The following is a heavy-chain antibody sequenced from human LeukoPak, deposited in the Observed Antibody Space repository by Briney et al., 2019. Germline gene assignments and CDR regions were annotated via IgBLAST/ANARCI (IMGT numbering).Heavy chain of an antibody. V-gene: IGHV4-59*08. CDR3: AGHHPRNTVDF. J-gene: IGHJ4*02. Sequence: SETLSLTCAVSGGSISSYYWSWIRQPPGKGLEWIAYISDIGSINYIPSLKSRVTISLDTSKNQFSLKLSSVTAADTAVYYCAGHHPRNTVDFWGQGTLVTVSS. D-gene: IGHD2/OR15-2a*01. CDR1: GGSISSYY. CDR2: ISDIGSI.